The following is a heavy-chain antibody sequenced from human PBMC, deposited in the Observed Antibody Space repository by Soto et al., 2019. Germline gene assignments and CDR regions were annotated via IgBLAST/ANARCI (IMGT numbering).Heavy chain of an antibody. CDR2: ILYDGSKK. D-gene: IGHD4-17*01. CDR3: AKDRGALRWSEEHYYFDY. V-gene: IGHV3-30*18. Sequence: GGSLRLSCAASGFTSSSYGMHWVRQTPGKGLEWVAVILYDGSKKYYADSMQGRFTISRDNSKNTLYLQMNSLRPEDTAFYYCAKDRGALRWSEEHYYFDYWGQGALVTVSS. J-gene: IGHJ4*02. CDR1: GFTSSSYG.